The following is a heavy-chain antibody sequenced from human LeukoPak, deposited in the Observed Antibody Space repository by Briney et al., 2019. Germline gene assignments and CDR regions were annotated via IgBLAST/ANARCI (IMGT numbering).Heavy chain of an antibody. J-gene: IGHJ4*02. CDR2: IYYSGST. CDR3: ARHPFSSPFDY. CDR1: GGSISSYY. V-gene: IGHV4-59*08. D-gene: IGHD2/OR15-2a*01. Sequence: SETLSLTCTVSGGSISSYYWSWIRQPPGKGLEWIGYIYYSGSTNYNPSLKSRVTISVDTSKNQFSLKLTSVTAADTAVYFCARHPFSSPFDYWGQGTLVTVSS.